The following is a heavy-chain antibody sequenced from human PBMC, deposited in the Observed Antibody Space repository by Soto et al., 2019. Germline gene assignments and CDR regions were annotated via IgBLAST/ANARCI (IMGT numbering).Heavy chain of an antibody. CDR1: GGTFSIYA. CDR2: IIPIFGTA. Sequence: SLKVSCKASGGTFSIYAISWVRQAPGQGLEWMGGIIPIFGTANYAQKFQGRVTITADESTSTAYMELSSLRSEDTAVYYCARDSEPFIQLWPRGAFDIWGQGTMVTVSS. CDR3: ARDSEPFIQLWPRGAFDI. D-gene: IGHD5-18*01. J-gene: IGHJ3*02. V-gene: IGHV1-69*13.